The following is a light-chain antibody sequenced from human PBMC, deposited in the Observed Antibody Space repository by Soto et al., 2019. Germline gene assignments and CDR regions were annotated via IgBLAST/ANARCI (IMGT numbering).Light chain of an antibody. Sequence: DIQMTQSPSTLSASVGDRVTITCRASQSISSWLAWYQQKPGIGPKLLISKASSLESGVPSRFSGIGSGTEFTLSISSLQPDDFATCYCQHYGTYPWAFGQGTKVEIK. V-gene: IGKV1-5*03. CDR3: QHYGTYPWA. CDR1: QSISSW. J-gene: IGKJ1*01. CDR2: KAS.